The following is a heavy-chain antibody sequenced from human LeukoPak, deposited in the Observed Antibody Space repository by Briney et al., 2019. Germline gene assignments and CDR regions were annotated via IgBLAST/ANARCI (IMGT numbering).Heavy chain of an antibody. D-gene: IGHD2-21*02. J-gene: IGHJ4*02. Sequence: PSETLSLTCTVSGYSISSGYYWGWIRQPPGKGLEWIGSIYHSGSTYYNPSLKSRVTISVDTSKNQFSLKLSSVTAADTAVYYCARDMMVTAIRGDYWGQGTLVTVSS. V-gene: IGHV4-38-2*02. CDR2: IYHSGST. CDR1: GYSISSGYY. CDR3: ARDMMVTAIRGDY.